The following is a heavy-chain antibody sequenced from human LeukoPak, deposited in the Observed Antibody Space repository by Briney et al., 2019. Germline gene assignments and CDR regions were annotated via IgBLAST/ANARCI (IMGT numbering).Heavy chain of an antibody. CDR1: GYSFTGYY. D-gene: IGHD3-22*01. CDR3: ARGGYYYESSGYLMFDP. CDR2: INPNNGGT. J-gene: IGHJ5*02. V-gene: IGHV1-2*02. Sequence: ASVKVSCKASGYSFTGYYLHWVRQAPGQGLEWMGWINPNNGGTNYEQKFQGRVTMIRDTSISTVYMDLRRLTSDDTAVYYCARGGYYYESSGYLMFDPWGQGTLVTVSS.